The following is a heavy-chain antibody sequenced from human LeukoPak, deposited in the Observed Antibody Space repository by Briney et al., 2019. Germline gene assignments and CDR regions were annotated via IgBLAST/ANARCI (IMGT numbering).Heavy chain of an antibody. CDR3: AKDEGPYSYAHFMPFDY. J-gene: IGHJ4*02. CDR1: GFTFSSYA. Sequence: GGSLRLSCAASGFTFSSYAMSWVRQAPGKGLEWVSAISGSGGSTYYADSVKGRFTISRDNSKNTLYLQMNSLRAEDTAVYYCAKDEGPYSYAHFMPFDYWGQGTLVTVSS. CDR2: ISGSGGST. D-gene: IGHD5-18*01. V-gene: IGHV3-23*01.